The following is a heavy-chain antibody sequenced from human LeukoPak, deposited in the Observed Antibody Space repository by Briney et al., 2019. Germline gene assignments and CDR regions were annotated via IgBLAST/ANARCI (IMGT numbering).Heavy chain of an antibody. J-gene: IGHJ4*02. V-gene: IGHV4-39*01. CDR1: GGSISNNNYY. D-gene: IGHD1-1*01. CDR2: IYYSGSP. CDR3: ATWRTAKTGFDY. Sequence: SETLSPTCTVSGGSISNNNYYWAWIRQPPGKGLECIGSIYYSGSPYYNPSLKSRVTISVDTSKNKFSLRLSSVTAADTAVYYCATWRTAKTGFDYWGQGTLVTVSS.